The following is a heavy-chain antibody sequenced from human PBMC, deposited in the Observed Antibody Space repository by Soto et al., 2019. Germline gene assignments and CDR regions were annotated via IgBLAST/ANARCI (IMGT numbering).Heavy chain of an antibody. CDR3: AKDLYYYDSSGLVDY. V-gene: IGHV3-30*18. Sequence: VGSLRLSCAASGFTFSSYGMHWVRQAPGKGLEWVAVISYDGSNKYYADSVKGRFTISRDNSKNTLYLQMNSLRAEDTAVYYCAKDLYYYDSSGLVDYWGQGTLVTVSS. CDR2: ISYDGSNK. J-gene: IGHJ4*02. CDR1: GFTFSSYG. D-gene: IGHD3-22*01.